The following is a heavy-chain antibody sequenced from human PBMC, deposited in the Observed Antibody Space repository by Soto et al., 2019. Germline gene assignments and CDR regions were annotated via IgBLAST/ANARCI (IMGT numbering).Heavy chain of an antibody. D-gene: IGHD2-8*01. CDR2: ISGYNGDT. J-gene: IGHJ6*02. Sequence: QGQLVQSGGEVKKPGASVKVSCKASGYTFTRYGISWVRQAPGQGLEWLGWISGYNGDTKYAQKFQGRVTMTVNRSTTTAYMELRRLKSDDRAVYYCAKNGQPPYYYYGMDVWGQGTTVTVSS. CDR3: AKNGQPPYYYYGMDV. V-gene: IGHV1-18*01. CDR1: GYTFTRYG.